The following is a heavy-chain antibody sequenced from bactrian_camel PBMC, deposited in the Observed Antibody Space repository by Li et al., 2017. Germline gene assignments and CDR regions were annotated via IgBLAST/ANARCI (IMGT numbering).Heavy chain of an antibody. CDR2: IDSLHMT. CDR3: DADVVLDNSYRLRCG. CDR1: ADTTTDYC. Sequence: HVQLVESGGGSVQSGGSLRLSCAVSADTTTDYCMGWVHQAPGEERVQVAVIDSLHMTSYADSVKGRFTISQDNAKNTVYLQMSNLKPEDTAVYYCDADVVLDNSYRLRCGRGQGTQVTVS. J-gene: IGHJ4*01. V-gene: IGHV3S53*01. D-gene: IGHD2*01.